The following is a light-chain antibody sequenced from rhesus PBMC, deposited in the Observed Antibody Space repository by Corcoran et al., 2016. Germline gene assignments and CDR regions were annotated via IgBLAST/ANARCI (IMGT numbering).Light chain of an antibody. CDR3: PQYNHFPFT. J-gene: IGKJ3*01. CDR1: QDINNY. CDR2: YAT. Sequence: DVQMTQSPSSLSASVGDRVTITCRASQDINNYLRWFQQKPGKAPKPLIDYATTLKTGVSSRFSGRRSGTDYILTIGSLQPEDIATYFCPQYNHFPFTFGPGTKLEI. V-gene: IGKV1-66*01.